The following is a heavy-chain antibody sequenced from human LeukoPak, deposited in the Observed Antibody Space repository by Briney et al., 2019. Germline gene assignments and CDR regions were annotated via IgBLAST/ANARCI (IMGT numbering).Heavy chain of an antibody. CDR1: GGTFSSYA. CDR2: IIPIFGTA. V-gene: IGHV1-69*05. CDR3: AREGSRQKAFDI. J-gene: IGHJ3*02. D-gene: IGHD2-15*01. Sequence: SVKVSCKASGGTFSSYAISWVRQAPGQGLEWMGGIIPIFGTANYAQKFQGRVTITTDESTSTAYMELSSLRSEDTAVYYCAREGSRQKAFDIWGQGTMVTVSS.